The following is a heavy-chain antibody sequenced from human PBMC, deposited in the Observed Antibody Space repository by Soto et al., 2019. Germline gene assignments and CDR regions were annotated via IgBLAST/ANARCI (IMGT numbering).Heavy chain of an antibody. J-gene: IGHJ4*02. CDR3: ARGADGYNYALSLDY. CDR2: IYTSGST. D-gene: IGHD5-12*01. CDR1: GGSISSYY. V-gene: IGHV4-4*07. Sequence: PSGTLSLTCAASGGSISSYYWSWIRQPAGKGLEWIGRIYTSGSTNYNPSLKSRVTMSVDTSKNQFSLKLSSVTAADTAVYYCARGADGYNYALSLDYWGQGTMVTVSS.